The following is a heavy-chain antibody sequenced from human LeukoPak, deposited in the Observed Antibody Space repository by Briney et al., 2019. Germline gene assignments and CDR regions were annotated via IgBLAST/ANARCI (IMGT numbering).Heavy chain of an antibody. Sequence: ASVKVSCKASGYTFTSYAMNWVRQAPGQGLEWMGWISAYNGNTNYAQKLQGRVTMTTDTSTSTAYMELRSLRSDDTAVYYCAREVPAAIDYYYYYMDVWGKGTTVTVSS. CDR2: ISAYNGNT. CDR1: GYTFTSYA. CDR3: AREVPAAIDYYYYYMDV. D-gene: IGHD2-2*01. J-gene: IGHJ6*03. V-gene: IGHV1-18*01.